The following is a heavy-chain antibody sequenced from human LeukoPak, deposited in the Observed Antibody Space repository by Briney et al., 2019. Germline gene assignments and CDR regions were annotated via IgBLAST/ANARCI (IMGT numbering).Heavy chain of an antibody. J-gene: IGHJ4*02. V-gene: IGHV3-30-3*01. D-gene: IGHD6-19*01. CDR2: TSSDLNVK. CDR1: GFTFRNYV. Sequence: GGSLRLSCAASGFTFRNYVIHWVRQAPGKGLEWVAVTSSDLNVKLYADSVKGRFTISRDNSKNTLYLQMNSLRAEDTAVYYCAKGYSSGWYKPIDYWGQGTLVTVSS. CDR3: AKGYSSGWYKPIDY.